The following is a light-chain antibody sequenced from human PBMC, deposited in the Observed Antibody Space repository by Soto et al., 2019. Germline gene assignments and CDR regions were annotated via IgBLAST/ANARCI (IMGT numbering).Light chain of an antibody. V-gene: IGKV3-20*01. J-gene: IGKJ5*01. CDR2: NTS. Sequence: EIVLAQSPGTLSLSPGESATLSCRASQSVSSSFLAWYQQKAGQAPRLLIYNTSTRETGFPARFSGSGSGTEFTLTISRLEPEDFAVYYCQQYGSSLITFGQGTRLEIK. CDR3: QQYGSSLIT. CDR1: QSVSSSF.